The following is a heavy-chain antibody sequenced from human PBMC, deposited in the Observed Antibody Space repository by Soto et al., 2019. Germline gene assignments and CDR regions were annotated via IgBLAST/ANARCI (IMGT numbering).Heavy chain of an antibody. CDR1: GFTFSNYD. V-gene: IGHV3-23*01. CDR2: VSSSGSST. J-gene: IGHJ4*02. D-gene: IGHD2-21*01. Sequence: EVQLLESGGDLVQPGGSLRLSCAASGFTFSNYDMSWVRQAPGKGLEWVSSVSSSGSSTYYADSVKGRFTISRDNSKNTLYLQMGRLGAADTAVYHCARRDCGSGRNCEFGAPAFAYWGQGNLVTVTS. CDR3: ARRDCGSGRNCEFGAPAFAY.